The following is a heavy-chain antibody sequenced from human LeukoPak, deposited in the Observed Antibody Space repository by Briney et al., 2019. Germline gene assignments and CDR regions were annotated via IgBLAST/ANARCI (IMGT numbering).Heavy chain of an antibody. Sequence: GGSLRLSCAASGFTFSSYAMSWVRQAPGKGLEWVSYISSSGSTIYYADSVKGRFTISRDNAKNSLYLQMNSLRAEDTAVYYCASLVVISAFDIWGQGTMVTVSS. CDR3: ASLVVISAFDI. V-gene: IGHV3-48*03. CDR1: GFTFSSYA. J-gene: IGHJ3*02. CDR2: ISSSGSTI. D-gene: IGHD3-22*01.